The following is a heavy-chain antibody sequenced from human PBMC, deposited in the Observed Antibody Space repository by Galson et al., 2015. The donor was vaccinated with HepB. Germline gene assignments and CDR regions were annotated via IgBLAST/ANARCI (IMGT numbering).Heavy chain of an antibody. CDR1: GYTFSSYW. CDR2: INRDGGST. V-gene: IGHV3-74*01. D-gene: IGHD2-2*01. J-gene: IGHJ4*02. CDR3: ARGGYCSSGGGSCYSALDDLVGG. Sequence: SVRISCEASGYTFSSYWMNWVRQAPGQGLVWVSSINRDGGSTSHADSVKGRFTISRDNAKNTLYLEMNSLRAEDTAVYYCARGGYCSSGGGSCYSALDDLVGGWGQGTLVTVSS.